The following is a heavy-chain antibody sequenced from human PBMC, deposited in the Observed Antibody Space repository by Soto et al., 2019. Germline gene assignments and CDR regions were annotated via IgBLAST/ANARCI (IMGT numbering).Heavy chain of an antibody. CDR1: GFTFSSYA. Sequence: GGSLRLSCAASGFTFSSYAMHWVRQAPGKGLEWVAVISYDGSNKYYADSVKGRFTISRDNSKNTLYLQMNSLRAEDTAVYYCARVQYSSSPGASYYYYYYGMDVWGQGTTVTVSS. CDR3: ARVQYSSSPGASYYYYYYGMDV. CDR2: ISYDGSNK. J-gene: IGHJ6*02. V-gene: IGHV3-30-3*01. D-gene: IGHD6-13*01.